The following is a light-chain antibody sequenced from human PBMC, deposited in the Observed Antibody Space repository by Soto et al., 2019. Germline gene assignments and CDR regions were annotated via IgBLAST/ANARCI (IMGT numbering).Light chain of an antibody. CDR1: RSNIGSNP. V-gene: IGLV1-44*01. J-gene: IGLJ1*01. CDR2: SNN. CDR3: AAWDDSLYGRV. Sequence: QSVLTQPPSASGTPGQRVTISCSGGRSNIGSNPVNWYQQFPGRAPKLLIDSNNQRPSGVPDRFSGSRSGSSASLAISGLQSEEEAEYYCAAWDDSLYGRVFGTGTKVTVL.